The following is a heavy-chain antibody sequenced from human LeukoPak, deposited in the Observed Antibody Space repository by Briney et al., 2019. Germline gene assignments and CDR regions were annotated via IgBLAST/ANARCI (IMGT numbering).Heavy chain of an antibody. CDR2: ISSSSSYI. CDR3: AREDDSSGAFDI. CDR1: GFTFSSKW. J-gene: IGHJ3*02. Sequence: GGSLRLSCAASGFTFSSKWMHWVRQDPGKGLEWVSSISSSSSYIYYADSVKGRFTISRDNARNSLYLQMNSLRAEDTAVYYCAREDDSSGAFDIWGQGTMVTVSS. V-gene: IGHV3-21*01. D-gene: IGHD3-22*01.